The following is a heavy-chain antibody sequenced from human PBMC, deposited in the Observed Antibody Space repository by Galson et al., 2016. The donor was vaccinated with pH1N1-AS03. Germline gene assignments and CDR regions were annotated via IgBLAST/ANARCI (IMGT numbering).Heavy chain of an antibody. CDR2: VIPTLGIT. CDR1: GDTFSNYA. Sequence: SVKVSCKASGDTFSNYAISWVRQAPGQGLEWMGGVIPTLGITKHAQNFQDRVTITADKSTSTVYLELSSLRSEDTAAYYCARGKRDGHNLGAVEYWGQGTQVTVSS. D-gene: IGHD5-24*01. V-gene: IGHV1-69*10. J-gene: IGHJ4*02. CDR3: ARGKRDGHNLGAVEY.